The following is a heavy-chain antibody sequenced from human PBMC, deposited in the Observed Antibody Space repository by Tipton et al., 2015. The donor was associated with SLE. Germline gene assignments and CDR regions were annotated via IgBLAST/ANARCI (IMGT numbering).Heavy chain of an antibody. CDR3: AREPRSGYHDY. J-gene: IGHJ4*02. CDR1: GTSISSYY. CDR2: IYYSGST. V-gene: IGHV4-59*12. Sequence: TLSLTCTVSGTSISSYYWSWIRQPPGKGLEWIGYIYYSGSTIHNPSLKSRVTMSVDTSKNQYSLKLSSVTAADTAVYYCAREPRSGYHDYWSQGTLVIVSS. D-gene: IGHD3-3*01.